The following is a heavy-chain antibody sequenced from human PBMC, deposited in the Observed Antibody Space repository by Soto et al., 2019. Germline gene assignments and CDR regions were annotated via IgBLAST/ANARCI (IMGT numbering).Heavy chain of an antibody. CDR1: GFTFSSYA. CDR2: ISGSGDST. J-gene: IGHJ4*02. V-gene: IGHV3-23*01. Sequence: GGSLRLSCAASGFTFSSYAISWVRQAPGKGLEWVSAISGSGDSTYDADSVKGRFTTSRDNSKNTLYLQMNSLRAEDTAVYYCAKGIYSYGYNSFDYWSQGTLVTVSS. CDR3: AKGIYSYGYNSFDY. D-gene: IGHD5-18*01.